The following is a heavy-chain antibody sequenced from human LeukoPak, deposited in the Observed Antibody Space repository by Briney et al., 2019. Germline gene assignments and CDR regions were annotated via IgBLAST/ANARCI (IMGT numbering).Heavy chain of an antibody. Sequence: GGSLRLSCAASGFYFSSYSMNWVRQAPGKGLEWVSSINTGSTYMYYADSVKGRFTISRDNAKNSLHLQMYSLRAEDTAVYFCARAEATTGRNYHYYYMNVWGKGTTVTVSS. D-gene: IGHD1-1*01. CDR3: ARAEATTGRNYHYYYMNV. CDR1: GFYFSSYS. J-gene: IGHJ6*03. V-gene: IGHV3-21*01. CDR2: INTGSTYM.